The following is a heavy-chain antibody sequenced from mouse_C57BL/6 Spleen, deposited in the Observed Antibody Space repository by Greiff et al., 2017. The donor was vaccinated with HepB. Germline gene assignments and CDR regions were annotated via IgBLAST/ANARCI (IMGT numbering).Heavy chain of an antibody. D-gene: IGHD3-1*01. CDR2: IDPSDSYT. CDR3: ARTSDAFYAMDY. J-gene: IGHJ4*01. Sequence: QVQLQQSGAELVMPGASVKLSCKASGYTFTSYWKHWVKQRPGQGLEWIGEIDPSDSYTNYNQKFKGKSTLTVDKSSSTAYMQLSSLTSEDSAVYYCARTSDAFYAMDYWGQGTSVTVSS. CDR1: GYTFTSYW. V-gene: IGHV1-69*01.